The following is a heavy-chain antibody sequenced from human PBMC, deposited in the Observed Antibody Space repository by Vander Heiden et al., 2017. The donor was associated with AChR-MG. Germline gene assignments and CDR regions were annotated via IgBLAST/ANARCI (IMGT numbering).Heavy chain of an antibody. CDR1: AFTFSSDG. CDR3: ACCLLAVAGTGGV. J-gene: IGHJ6*04. CDR2: ISYDGSNK. Sequence: QVQLVESGGGVVQPGRSLRLSCAASAFTFSSDGMHWVRQAPGKGLEWVAVISYDGSNKYYADSVKGRFTSSRDNSKNTLYLQMNSLRAEDAAVYYCACCLLAVAGTGGVWGKGTTVTVSS. D-gene: IGHD6-19*01. V-gene: IGHV3-30*03.